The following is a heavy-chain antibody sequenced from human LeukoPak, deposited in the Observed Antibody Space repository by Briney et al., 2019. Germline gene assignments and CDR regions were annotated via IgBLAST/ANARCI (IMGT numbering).Heavy chain of an antibody. CDR3: ATDRPGTLSWFDY. V-gene: IGHV3-21*01. J-gene: IGHJ4*02. Sequence: PGGSLRLSCATSGFTFNSYWMSWVRQAPGKGLEWVSSISSSSSYIYYADSVKGRFTISRDNAKNSLYLQMNSLRAEDTAVYYCATDRPGTLSWFDYWGQGTLVTVSS. CDR2: ISSSSSYI. CDR1: GFTFNSYW. D-gene: IGHD1-1*01.